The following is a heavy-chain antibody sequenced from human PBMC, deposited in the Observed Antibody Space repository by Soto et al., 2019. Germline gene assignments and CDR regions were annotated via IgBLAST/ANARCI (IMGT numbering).Heavy chain of an antibody. Sequence: EVHLVESGGGLVQPGGSLKLSCAASGFTFSGSAMHWVRQASGKGLEWVGRIRSKANNYATVYGTSVKGRFTISRDDSKNTTDLQMNSLKTEDTALYYCTTPVAGLAFFEDWGQGTLVTVSS. CDR1: GFTFSGSA. J-gene: IGHJ4*01. D-gene: IGHD6-13*01. V-gene: IGHV3-73*02. CDR2: IRSKANNYAT. CDR3: TTPVAGLAFFED.